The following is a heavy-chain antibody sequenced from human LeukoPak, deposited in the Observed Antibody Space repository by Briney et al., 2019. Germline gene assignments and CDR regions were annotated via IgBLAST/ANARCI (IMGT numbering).Heavy chain of an antibody. D-gene: IGHD6-19*01. Sequence: ASVKVSCKASGYTFTSYYMHWVRQAPGQGLEWMGGFDPEDGETIYAQKFQGRVTMTEDTSTDTAYMELSSLRSEDTAVYYCATSAVAHYGMDVWGQGTTVTVSS. CDR2: FDPEDGET. CDR3: ATSAVAHYGMDV. V-gene: IGHV1-24*01. CDR1: GYTFTSYY. J-gene: IGHJ6*02.